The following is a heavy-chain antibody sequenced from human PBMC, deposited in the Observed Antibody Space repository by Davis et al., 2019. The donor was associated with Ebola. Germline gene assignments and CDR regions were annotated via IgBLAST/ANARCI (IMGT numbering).Heavy chain of an antibody. CDR2: IKQDGSEK. V-gene: IGHV3-7*03. J-gene: IGHJ5*02. Sequence: GESLKISCAASGFTFSSYWMSWVRQAPGKGLEWVANIKQDGSEKYYVDSVKGRFTISRDNAKNSLYLQMNSLRAEDTAVYYCARQRWLKLGRGWFDPWGQGTLVTVSS. D-gene: IGHD5-24*01. CDR1: GFTFSSYW. CDR3: ARQRWLKLGRGWFDP.